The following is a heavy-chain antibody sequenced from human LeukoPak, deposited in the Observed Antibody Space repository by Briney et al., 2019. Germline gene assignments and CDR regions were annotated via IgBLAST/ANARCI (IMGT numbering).Heavy chain of an antibody. CDR3: ANRLSGSSH. V-gene: IGHV3-48*03. CDR1: GFIFSTYE. D-gene: IGHD1-26*01. Sequence: GGSLRLSCAASGFIFSTYEMNWVRQAPGRGLEWLSYISYNGRSIYYADSVKGRFTISRDNAKNFLYLQMNSLRVEDTAVYYCANRLSGSSHWGQGTLVSVSS. J-gene: IGHJ4*02. CDR2: ISYNGRSI.